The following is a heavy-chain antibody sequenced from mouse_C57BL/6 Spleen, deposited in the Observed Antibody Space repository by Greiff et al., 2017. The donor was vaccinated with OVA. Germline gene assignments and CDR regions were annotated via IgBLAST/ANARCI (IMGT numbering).Heavy chain of an antibody. CDR1: GYSFTDYN. CDR3: ARSHYGYDAWFAY. CDR2: IHPNYGTT. D-gene: IGHD2-2*01. Sequence: VQLKESGPELVKPGASVKISCKASGYSFTDYNMNWVKQSNGKSLAWIGVIHPNYGTTSSHQKFQGKATLTVDQSSSTAYMQRNSLTSEDSAVYYCARSHYGYDAWFAYWGQGTLVTVSA. V-gene: IGHV1-39*01. J-gene: IGHJ3*01.